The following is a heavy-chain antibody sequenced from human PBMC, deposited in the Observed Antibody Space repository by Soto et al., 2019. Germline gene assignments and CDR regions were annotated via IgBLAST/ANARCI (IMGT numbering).Heavy chain of an antibody. CDR3: ARHDWYQYYFGY. J-gene: IGHJ4*02. CDR2: IYYSGSP. Sequence: PSETLSLTCTASGGSISSSSYYWGWIRQPPGNGLEWIGSIYYSGSPYYNPSLKTPVTISVDTSKIQFSLKLSSVTAADTAVYYCARHDWYQYYFGYWGQGTLGTVSS. CDR1: GGSISSSSYY. D-gene: IGHD3-9*01. V-gene: IGHV4-39*01.